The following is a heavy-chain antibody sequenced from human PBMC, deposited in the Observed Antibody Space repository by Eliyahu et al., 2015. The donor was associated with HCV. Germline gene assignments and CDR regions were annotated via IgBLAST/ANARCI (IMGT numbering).Heavy chain of an antibody. CDR1: GFTFSVFG. CDR2: IWYDGSKK. D-gene: IGHD2-15*01. Sequence: QVQLVESGGGVVQPGRSLRLSCAASGFTFSVFGXHWVRQAPGKGLDWVSLIWYDGSKKYYAESVKGRFTISRDNSNNTLFLQMNNLRAEDTAVYYCARARFCTSSHCNSYFDPWGQGTLVTVSP. V-gene: IGHV3-33*08. J-gene: IGHJ5*02. CDR3: ARARFCTSSHCNSYFDP.